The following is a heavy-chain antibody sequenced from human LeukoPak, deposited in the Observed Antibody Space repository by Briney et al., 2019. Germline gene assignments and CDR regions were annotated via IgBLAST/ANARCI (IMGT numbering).Heavy chain of an antibody. CDR2: IYYSGST. CDR1: GGSISSSSYY. Sequence: SETLSLTCTVSGGSISSSSYYWGWIRQPPGKGLEWIVSIYYSGSTYYNPSLKSRVTISVDTSKNQFSLKLSSVTAADTAVYYCARGTPYYMDVWGKGTTVTVSS. J-gene: IGHJ6*03. V-gene: IGHV4-39*07. CDR3: ARGTPYYMDV. D-gene: IGHD2-15*01.